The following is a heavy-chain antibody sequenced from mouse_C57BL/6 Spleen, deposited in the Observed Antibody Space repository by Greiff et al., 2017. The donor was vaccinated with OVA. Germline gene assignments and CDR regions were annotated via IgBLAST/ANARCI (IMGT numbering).Heavy chain of an antibody. CDR1: GYSFTSGYD. D-gene: IGHD1-1*01. J-gene: IGHJ1*03. Sequence: EVQLQESGPGMVKPSQSLSLTCTVTGYSFTSGYDWHLNRHSPGNKLEWMGYISYGGCTNYNPSLKSRITITLDTSKYHFYLKLNSVTTEDTATYDCAREVYYGSSYDWYFDVRGTGTTVTVSS. CDR2: ISYGGCT. V-gene: IGHV3-1*01. CDR3: AREVYYGSSYDWYFDV.